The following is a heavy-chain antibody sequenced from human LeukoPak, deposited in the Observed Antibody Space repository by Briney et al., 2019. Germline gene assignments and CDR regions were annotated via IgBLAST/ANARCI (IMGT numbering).Heavy chain of an antibody. J-gene: IGHJ4*02. Sequence: GGSLRLSCAASGFTFSGYTMNWVRQAPGKGLEWVSSFTSSSSYIYYADSVKGRFTISRDNAKNSLYLQMNSLRAEDTAVYYCARNDYGSSEFDYWGQGTLVTVSS. D-gene: IGHD4-17*01. CDR1: GFTFSGYT. CDR2: FTSSSSYI. CDR3: ARNDYGSSEFDY. V-gene: IGHV3-21*01.